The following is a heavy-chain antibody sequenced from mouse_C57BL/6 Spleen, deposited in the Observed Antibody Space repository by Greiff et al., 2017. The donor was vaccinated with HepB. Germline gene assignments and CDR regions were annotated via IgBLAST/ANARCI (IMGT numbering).Heavy chain of an antibody. CDR3: ARWGFTGYDY. CDR2: IYPGDGDT. V-gene: IGHV1-82*01. D-gene: IGHD1-1*01. CDR1: GYAFSSSW. Sequence: VQLVESGPELVKPGASVKISCKASGYAFSSSWMNWVKQRPGKGLEWIGRIYPGDGDTNYNGKFKGKATLTADKSSSTAYMQLSSLTSEDSAVYFCARWGFTGYDYWGQGTTLTVSS. J-gene: IGHJ2*01.